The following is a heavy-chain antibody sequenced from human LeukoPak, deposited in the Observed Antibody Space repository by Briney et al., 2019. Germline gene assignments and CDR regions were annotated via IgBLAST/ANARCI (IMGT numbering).Heavy chain of an antibody. Sequence: SVKVSCKASGGTFSSYAISWVRQAPGQGLEWMGGIIPIFGTANYAQKFRGRVTITTDESTSTAYMELSSLRPEDTAVYYCARDRGYSYGYWFDPWGQGTLVTVSS. V-gene: IGHV1-69*05. CDR3: ARDRGYSYGYWFDP. J-gene: IGHJ5*02. CDR2: IIPIFGTA. D-gene: IGHD5-18*01. CDR1: GGTFSSYA.